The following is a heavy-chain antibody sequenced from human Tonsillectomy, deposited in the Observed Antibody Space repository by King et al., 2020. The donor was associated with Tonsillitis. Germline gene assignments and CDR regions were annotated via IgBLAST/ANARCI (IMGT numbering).Heavy chain of an antibody. Sequence: VQLVESGGGVVQPGRSLRLSCAASGFTFSSYGMHWVRQAPGKGLEWVAVISYDGSNKYYADSVKGRFTISRDNSKKALYVQMNRLRAEDTAVYYCAKDRWGSWIFSLYYYSYGMDVWGQGTTVTVSS. CDR1: GFTFSSYG. V-gene: IGHV3-30*18. CDR2: ISYDGSNK. J-gene: IGHJ6*02. D-gene: IGHD3-10*01. CDR3: AKDRWGSWIFSLYYYSYGMDV.